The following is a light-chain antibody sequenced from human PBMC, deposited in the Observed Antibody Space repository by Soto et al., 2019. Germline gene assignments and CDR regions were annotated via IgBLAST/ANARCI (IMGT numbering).Light chain of an antibody. V-gene: IGKV1-27*01. Sequence: DIQMTQSPSSLSASVGDRVTITCRASQDISNYLAWYQQEPGKVPNLLISAASTLQSGVPSRFSGSGSGTDFTLTISSLQPEDVATYYCQNYKSAPLTFGQGTKVDIK. CDR1: QDISNY. CDR2: AAS. J-gene: IGKJ1*01. CDR3: QNYKSAPLT.